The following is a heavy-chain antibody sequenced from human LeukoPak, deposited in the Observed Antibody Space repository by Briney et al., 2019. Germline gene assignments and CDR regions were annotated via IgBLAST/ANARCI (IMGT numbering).Heavy chain of an antibody. D-gene: IGHD5-18*01. CDR3: ARASPGGGYSYGHTSYYFDY. V-gene: IGHV3-11*06. CDR2: ISSSSSYT. J-gene: IGHJ4*01. Sequence: GGSLRLSCAASGFTFDDYGMSWIRQAPGKGLEWVSYISSSSSYTNYADSVKGRFTISRDNAKNSLYLQMNSLRAEDTAVYYCARASPGGGYSYGHTSYYFDYWGQGTLVTASS. CDR1: GFTFDDYG.